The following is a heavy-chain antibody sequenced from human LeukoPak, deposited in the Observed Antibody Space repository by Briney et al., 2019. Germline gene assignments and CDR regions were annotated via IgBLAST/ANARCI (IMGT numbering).Heavy chain of an antibody. CDR1: RFTFSSYG. V-gene: IGHV3-30*02. D-gene: IGHD5-12*01. J-gene: IGHJ4*02. CDR3: ARAQQKYSGYDWPFWY. Sequence: PGGSLRLSCAASRFTFSSYGMHWVRQAPGKGLEWVAFIRYDGSNKYYADSVKGRFTISRDNSKNTLYLQMNSLRAEDTAVYYCARAQQKYSGYDWPFWYWGQGTLVTVSS. CDR2: IRYDGSNK.